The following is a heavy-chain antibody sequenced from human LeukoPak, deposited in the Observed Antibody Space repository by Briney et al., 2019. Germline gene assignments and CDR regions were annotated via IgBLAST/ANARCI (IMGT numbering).Heavy chain of an antibody. J-gene: IGHJ6*02. CDR1: GFTFSSYS. CDR3: ARGSRYYGMDV. Sequence: GGSLRLSCAASGFTFSSYSMNWVRQAPGKGLEWVSTISGSGGSTYYADSVKGRFTISRDNAKNSLYLQMSSLRAEDTAVYYCARGSRYYGMDVWGQGTTVTVSS. CDR2: ISGSGGST. V-gene: IGHV3-48*04.